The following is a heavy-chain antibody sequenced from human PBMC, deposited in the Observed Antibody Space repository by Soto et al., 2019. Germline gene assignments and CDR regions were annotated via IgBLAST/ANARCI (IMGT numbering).Heavy chain of an antibody. J-gene: IGHJ4*02. V-gene: IGHV3-21*01. CDR3: ARDYGDGFGY. Sequence: EVQLVESGGGLVKPGGSLRLSCAASQFTFGAYTMNWVRQAPGKGLEWVSSISSGGHYIYYADSVKGRFTISRDNAKNSLYLQMGRLRAEDTALYYCARDYGDGFGYWGQGTLVTVSS. D-gene: IGHD4-17*01. CDR1: QFTFGAYT. CDR2: ISSGGHYI.